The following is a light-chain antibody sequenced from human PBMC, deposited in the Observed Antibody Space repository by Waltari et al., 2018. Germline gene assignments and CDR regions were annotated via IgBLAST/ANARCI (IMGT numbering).Light chain of an antibody. V-gene: IGKV1-5*03. J-gene: IGKJ1*01. CDR3: QQYNTYPWT. CDR1: HSITIW. CDR2: RAS. Sequence: DIQMTQSPSTLSASVGDRITNTCRASHSITIWLAWYQQKPGEAPKLLIFRASSLESGVPSRFSGSGSGTEFTLTISSLQPDDFATYYCQQYNTYPWTFGQGTKVEIK.